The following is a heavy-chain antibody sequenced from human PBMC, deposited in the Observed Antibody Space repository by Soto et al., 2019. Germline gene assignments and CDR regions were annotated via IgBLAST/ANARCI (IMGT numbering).Heavy chain of an antibody. CDR3: AKEVGIRAVDI. D-gene: IGHD1-26*01. V-gene: IGHV1-46*01. J-gene: IGHJ3*02. Sequence: QVQLVQSGAEVKKPGASVKVSCKASGYTFTSYYMHWVRQAPGQGLEWMGIINSSGGSTSYAQKFQGRVTMTRDTSTSTVYMELSSLRSEDTAVYYCAKEVGIRAVDIWGQGTMVTVSS. CDR1: GYTFTSYY. CDR2: INSSGGST.